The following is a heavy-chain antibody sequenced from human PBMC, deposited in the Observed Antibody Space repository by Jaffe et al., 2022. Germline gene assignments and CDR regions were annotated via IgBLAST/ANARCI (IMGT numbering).Heavy chain of an antibody. Sequence: QVQLVQSGAEVVKPGASVKVSCKASGYTFTRYYIHWVRQAPGQGLEWMGIINPSGGSTIYAQKFQGRVTMTWDTSTSTVYMALRSLTSEDTADYFCVRNSASGFDFWGLGTLVTVSS. J-gene: IGHJ4*02. D-gene: IGHD5-12*01. CDR2: INPSGGST. CDR3: VRNSASGFDF. V-gene: IGHV1-46*01. CDR1: GYTFTRYY.